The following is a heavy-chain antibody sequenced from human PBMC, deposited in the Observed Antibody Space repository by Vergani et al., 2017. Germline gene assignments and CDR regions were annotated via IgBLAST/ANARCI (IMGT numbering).Heavy chain of an antibody. CDR2: IKQDGSEK. CDR3: ANEIRLTADKSLFDY. Sequence: EVQLVESGGGLVQRGGSLRLSCAASGFTFSRYWMSWVRQAPGKGLEWVANIKQDGSEKYYVDSVKGRFTISRDNAKNSLYLQMNSLRAEDTAVYYCANEIRLTADKSLFDYWGQGTLVTVS. J-gene: IGHJ4*02. D-gene: IGHD4/OR15-4a*01. CDR1: GFTFSRYW. V-gene: IGHV3-7*03.